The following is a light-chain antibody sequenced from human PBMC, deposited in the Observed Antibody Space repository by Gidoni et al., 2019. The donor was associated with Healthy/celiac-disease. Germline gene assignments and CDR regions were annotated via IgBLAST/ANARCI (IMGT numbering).Light chain of an antibody. Sequence: DIVMTQSPDSLAVSLGERATINCKSSQSVLYSSNNKNYLSWYQQKPGQPPKLLIYLASNRESGVPDRFSGSGSGTDFTLTISSLQAEDVAVYYCQQYYSTPPTFGGGTKVEIK. CDR3: QQYYSTPPT. CDR2: LAS. J-gene: IGKJ4*01. V-gene: IGKV4-1*01. CDR1: QSVLYSSNNKNY.